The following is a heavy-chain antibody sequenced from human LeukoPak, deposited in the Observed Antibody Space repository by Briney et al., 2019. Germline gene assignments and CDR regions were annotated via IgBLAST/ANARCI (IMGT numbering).Heavy chain of an antibody. V-gene: IGHV4-59*01. CDR3: ARVPMGTRDGYNAIDY. CDR2: IYYSGST. D-gene: IGHD5-24*01. J-gene: IGHJ4*02. Sequence: PSETLSLTCNASGGSISSYYRSWIRQPPGKGLEWIGYIYYSGSTNYNPSLKSRVTISVDTSKNQFSLKLSSVAAADTAVYYCARVPMGTRDGYNAIDYWGQGTLVTVSS. CDR1: GGSISSYY.